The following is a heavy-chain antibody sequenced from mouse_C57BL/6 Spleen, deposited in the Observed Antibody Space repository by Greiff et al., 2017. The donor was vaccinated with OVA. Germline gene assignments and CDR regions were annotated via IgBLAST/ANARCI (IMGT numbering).Heavy chain of an antibody. V-gene: IGHV1-9*01. Sequence: QVQLKESGAELMKPGASVKLSCKATGYTFTGYWIEWVKQRPGHGLEWIVEILPGSGSTNYNEKFKGKATFTADTSSNTAYMQLSSLTTEDSAIYYCARRFYYDYDGGFAYWGQGTLVTVSA. D-gene: IGHD2-4*01. CDR3: ARRFYYDYDGGFAY. J-gene: IGHJ3*01. CDR2: ILPGSGST. CDR1: GYTFTGYW.